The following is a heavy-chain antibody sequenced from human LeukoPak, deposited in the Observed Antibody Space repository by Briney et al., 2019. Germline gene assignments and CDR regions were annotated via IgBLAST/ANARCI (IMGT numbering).Heavy chain of an antibody. CDR1: GDSVSSNSAA. V-gene: IGHV6-1*01. J-gene: IGHJ6*02. D-gene: IGHD2-2*01. CDR2: TYYRSKWYN. Sequence: SQTLSLTCAISGDSVSSNSAAWNWIRQSPSRGLEWLGRTYYRSKWYNDYAVSVNSRITINPDTSKNQFSLQLNSVTPEDTAVYYCARDRWCSSTSCPLYYYYGMDVWGQGTTVTVSS. CDR3: ARDRWCSSTSCPLYYYYGMDV.